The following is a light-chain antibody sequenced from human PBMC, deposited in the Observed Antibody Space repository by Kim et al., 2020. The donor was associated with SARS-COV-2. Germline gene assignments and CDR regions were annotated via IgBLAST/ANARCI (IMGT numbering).Light chain of an antibody. J-gene: IGLJ3*02. CDR3: SSHTSSSTWV. CDR2: DVN. V-gene: IGLV2-14*01. CDR1: SSDVGGFDL. Sequence: QSALTQPASVSGSPGQSLTISCTGTSSDVGGFDLVSWYQQHPGKAPKVMIYDVNKRPSEVSNRFSGSKPGNTASLTISGLQAEDEADYYCSSHTSSSTWVFGGGTQLTVL.